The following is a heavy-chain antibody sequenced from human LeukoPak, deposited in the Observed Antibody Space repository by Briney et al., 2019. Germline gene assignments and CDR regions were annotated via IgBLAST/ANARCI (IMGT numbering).Heavy chain of an antibody. CDR1: GFTFSTSP. J-gene: IGHJ3*02. Sequence: GGSLRLSCAASGFTFSTSPMSWVRQAPGKGLEWVSAITGGGDFIYYADSVKGRFTISRDNSKNTLYLQMNSLRAEDTALYYCAKGSLICFDSWGQGTMVTVSS. CDR3: AKGSLICFDS. CDR2: ITGGGDFI. V-gene: IGHV3-23*01. D-gene: IGHD2-2*01.